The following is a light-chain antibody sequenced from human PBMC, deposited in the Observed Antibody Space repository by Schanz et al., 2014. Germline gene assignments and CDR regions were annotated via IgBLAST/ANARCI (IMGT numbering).Light chain of an antibody. J-gene: IGLJ2*01. CDR2: GDT. V-gene: IGLV1-40*01. CDR3: QSYDSSLSAYVV. Sequence: QSVLTQPPSVSGAPGQRVTISCSGSSSNIGAGYGVHWYQQVAGTAPRLRIFGDTNRPSGVPDRFSASKSGISASLDISGLQAEDEAEYFCQSYDSSLSAYVVFGGGTKLTVL. CDR1: SSNIGAGYG.